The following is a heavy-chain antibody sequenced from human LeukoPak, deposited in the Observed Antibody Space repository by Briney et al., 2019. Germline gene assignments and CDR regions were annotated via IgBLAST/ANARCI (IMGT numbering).Heavy chain of an antibody. V-gene: IGHV3-30*18. CDR1: GFTFSSYG. J-gene: IGHJ3*02. CDR3: TKESLSRAFEI. CDR2: ISFDGSNK. Sequence: GGTLRLSCAASGFTFSSYGMSWVRQTPGKGLEWVAVISFDGSNKYYADSVKGRFIISRDNSKNTVYLQMNSLRAEDTAIYYCTKESLSRAFEIWGQGTMVTVSS.